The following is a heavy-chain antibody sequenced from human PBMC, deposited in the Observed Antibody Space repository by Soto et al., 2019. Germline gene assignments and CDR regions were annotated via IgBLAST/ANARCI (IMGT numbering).Heavy chain of an antibody. V-gene: IGHV3-23*01. Sequence: EVQLLESGGGLVQPGGSLRLSCAASGFTFSSYAMSWVRQAPGKGLEWVSAISGSGGSTYYADSVKGRFTISRDNSKNTLYLQMNSLRAEDTAVYYCAKDPNVLRFLEWLLYLDYWGQGTLVTVSS. D-gene: IGHD3-3*01. J-gene: IGHJ4*02. CDR2: ISGSGGST. CDR1: GFTFSSYA. CDR3: AKDPNVLRFLEWLLYLDY.